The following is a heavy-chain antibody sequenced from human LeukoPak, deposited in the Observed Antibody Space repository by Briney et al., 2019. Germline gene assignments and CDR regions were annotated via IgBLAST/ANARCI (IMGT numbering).Heavy chain of an antibody. V-gene: IGHV3-30*18. CDR3: ANFEGSSQAFHL. CDR2: ILYDGSKK. J-gene: IGHJ3*01. D-gene: IGHD6-13*01. CDR1: GFIFTNYA. Sequence: GGSLTLSCVPSGFIFTNYAMHWVRQAPGKGLEWVASILYDGSKKYYADSVKGRFSIYRDNSNYTLYLSMNSLRTEDTALYYCANFEGSSQAFHLWGQGTLVTVSS.